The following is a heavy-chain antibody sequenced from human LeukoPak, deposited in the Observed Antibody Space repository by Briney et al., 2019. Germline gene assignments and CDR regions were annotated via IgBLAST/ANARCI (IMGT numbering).Heavy chain of an antibody. J-gene: IGHJ4*02. D-gene: IGHD4-17*01. CDR2: ISAYNGNT. CDR3: ARAVAVTTLDNY. V-gene: IGHV1-18*01. Sequence: GASVKASCKASGYTFTSYGISWVRQAPGQGLEWMGWISAYNGNTNYAQKLQGRVTMTTDTSTSPAYMELRSLRSDDTAVYYCARAVAVTTLDNYWGQGTLVTVSS. CDR1: GYTFTSYG.